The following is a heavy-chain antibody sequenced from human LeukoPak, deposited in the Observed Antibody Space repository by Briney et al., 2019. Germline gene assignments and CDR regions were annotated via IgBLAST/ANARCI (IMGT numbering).Heavy chain of an antibody. D-gene: IGHD1-26*01. CDR3: ARLPRLCLLLYFDY. Sequence: GGSLRLSCAASGFTLSDHYMSWIRQAPGKGLEWLSYIGDGGSPIFYADSVKGRFTISRDNAKTSLYLQMNSLRAEDTAVYYCARLPRLCLLLYFDYWGQGTLVTVSS. CDR2: IGDGGSPI. J-gene: IGHJ4*02. CDR1: GFTLSDHY. V-gene: IGHV3-11*04.